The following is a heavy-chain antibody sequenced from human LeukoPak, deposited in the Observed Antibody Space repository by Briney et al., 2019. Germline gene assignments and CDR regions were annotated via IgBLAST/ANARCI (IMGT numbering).Heavy chain of an antibody. V-gene: IGHV4-34*01. CDR3: TRMTAGHDY. Sequence: PSETLSPTCAVSGVSFDDYYGSWVRQTPGKGLEWIGEINHSGYTNDSPSLKSRVTLSIDTSRKQFSLNLRSVTVADTGIYYCTRMTAGHDYWGQGTLVTVSS. CDR1: GVSFDDYY. CDR2: INHSGYT. J-gene: IGHJ4*02. D-gene: IGHD2-21*02.